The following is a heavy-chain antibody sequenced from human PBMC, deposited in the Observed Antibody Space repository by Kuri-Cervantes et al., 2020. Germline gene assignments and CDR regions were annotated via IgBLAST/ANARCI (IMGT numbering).Heavy chain of an antibody. Sequence: GGSLRLSCAASGFTFSSYGMHWVRQAPGKGLEWVAVIWYDGSNKYYADSVKGRFTISRDNSKNTLYLQMNSLRAEDTAVYYCARDEYYYDSSGYSLPYWGQGTLVTVS. CDR2: IWYDGSNK. CDR3: ARDEYYYDSSGYSLPY. CDR1: GFTFSSYG. J-gene: IGHJ4*02. D-gene: IGHD3-22*01. V-gene: IGHV3-33*01.